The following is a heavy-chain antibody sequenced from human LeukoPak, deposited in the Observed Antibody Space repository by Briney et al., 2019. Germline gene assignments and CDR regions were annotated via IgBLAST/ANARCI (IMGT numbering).Heavy chain of an antibody. CDR3: ARDERYFDWLPTSFYGMDV. J-gene: IGHJ6*02. CDR2: INPNSGGT. CDR1: GYTFTGYY. V-gene: IGHV1-2*02. Sequence: ASVKVSCKASGYTFTGYYMHWVRQAPGQGLEWMGWINPNSGGTNYAQKFQGRVTMTRDTSISTAYMELSRLRSDDTALYYCARDERYFDWLPTSFYGMDVWGQGTTVTVSS. D-gene: IGHD3-9*01.